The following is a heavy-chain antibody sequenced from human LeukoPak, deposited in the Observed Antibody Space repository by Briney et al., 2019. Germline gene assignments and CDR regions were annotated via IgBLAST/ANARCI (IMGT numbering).Heavy chain of an antibody. D-gene: IGHD3-22*01. CDR2: IYYSGST. J-gene: IGHJ4*02. V-gene: IGHV4-31*03. CDR3: ARGRDYDSSGYYFDY. CDR1: GGSISSGGYY. Sequence: SETLSLTRTVSGGSISSGGYYWSWIRQHPGKGLEWIGYIYYSGSTYYNPSLKSRVTISVDTSKNQFSLKLSSVTAADTAVYYCARGRDYDSSGYYFDYWGQGTLVTVSS.